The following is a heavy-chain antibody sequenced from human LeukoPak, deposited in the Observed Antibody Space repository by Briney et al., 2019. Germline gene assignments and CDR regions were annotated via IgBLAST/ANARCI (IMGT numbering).Heavy chain of an antibody. CDR3: ARENVGQWLSYFDY. V-gene: IGHV3-48*03. CDR2: ISSSGSTI. CDR1: GFTFSSYE. Sequence: PGGSLRLSCAASGFTFSSYEMNWVRQAPGKGLEWVSYISSSGSTIYYADSVKGRFTISRDNAKNSLYLQMNSLRAEDTAVYYCARENVGQWLSYFDYWGQGTLVTVSS. J-gene: IGHJ4*02. D-gene: IGHD6-19*01.